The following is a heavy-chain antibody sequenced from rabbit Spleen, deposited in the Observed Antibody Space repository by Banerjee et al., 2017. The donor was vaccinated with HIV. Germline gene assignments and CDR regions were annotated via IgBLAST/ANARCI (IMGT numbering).Heavy chain of an antibody. CDR1: GFSFSDRDV. D-gene: IGHD1-1*01. V-gene: IGHV1S45*01. Sequence: QEQLEESGGGLVKPEGSLTLTCKASGFSFSDRDVMCWVRQAPGKGLEWIACINTNDGDTDYANWPKGRFTISKTSSTTVTLQMTSLTAADTATYFCARTAGNTWLYYFTLWGQGTLVTVS. CDR3: ARTAGNTWLYYFTL. CDR2: INTNDGDT. J-gene: IGHJ4*01.